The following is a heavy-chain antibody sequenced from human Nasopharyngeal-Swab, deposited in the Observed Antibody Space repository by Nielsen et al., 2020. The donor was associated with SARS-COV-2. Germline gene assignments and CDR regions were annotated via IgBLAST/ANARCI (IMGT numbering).Heavy chain of an antibody. J-gene: IGHJ4*02. D-gene: IGHD3-22*01. Sequence: GESLKISCAASGFTFSSYWMHWVRQAPGKGLVWVSRINSDGSSTSYADSVKGRFTISRDNAKNTLYLQMNSLRAEDTAVYYYAREEFGGYDSSGYAYSYYFDYWGQGTLVTVSS. CDR1: GFTFSSYW. CDR2: INSDGSST. V-gene: IGHV3-74*01. CDR3: AREEFGGYDSSGYAYSYYFDY.